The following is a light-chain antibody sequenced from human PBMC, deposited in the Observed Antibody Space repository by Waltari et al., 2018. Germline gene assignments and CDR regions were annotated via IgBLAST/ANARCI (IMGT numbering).Light chain of an antibody. Sequence: EIVLTQSPGTLSLSPGERATLSCRASQNIGKYLVWYQPKPGQAPGLLMYETSSRATGIPDRFSGSGSVTDFSLTISRLEPEDFAVYYCQNYERLPATFGQGTKVEIK. J-gene: IGKJ1*01. CDR3: QNYERLPAT. CDR1: QNIGKY. V-gene: IGKV3-20*01. CDR2: ETS.